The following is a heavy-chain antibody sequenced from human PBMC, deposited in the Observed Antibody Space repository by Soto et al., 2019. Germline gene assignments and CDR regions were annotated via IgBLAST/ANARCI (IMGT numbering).Heavy chain of an antibody. CDR2: IYYSGST. J-gene: IGHJ6*02. V-gene: IGHV4-30-4*01. CDR3: ARYRVVPAAEYYYYYGMDV. CDR1: GGSISSGDYY. Sequence: QVQLQESGPGLVKPSQTLSLTCTVSGGSISSGDYYWSWIRQPPGKGLEWIGYIYYSGSTYYNPSLKSRVTISVETSKNQFYMKLSSVTAADTAVYYCARYRVVPAAEYYYYYGMDVWGQGTTVTVSS. D-gene: IGHD2-2*01.